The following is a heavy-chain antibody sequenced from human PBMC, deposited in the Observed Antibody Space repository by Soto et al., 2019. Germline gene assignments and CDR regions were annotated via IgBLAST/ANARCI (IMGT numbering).Heavy chain of an antibody. CDR2: IYYSGST. CDR1: GGSVSSGIYY. Sequence: PSETLSLTCTVSGGSVSSGIYYWSWIRQPPGKGLEWIGYIYYSGSTNYNPSLKSRVTISVDTSKNQFSLKLSSVTAADTAVYYCARSSYTTGGNWFDPWGQGTLVTVSS. CDR3: ARSSYTTGGNWFDP. J-gene: IGHJ5*02. D-gene: IGHD4-17*01. V-gene: IGHV4-61*01.